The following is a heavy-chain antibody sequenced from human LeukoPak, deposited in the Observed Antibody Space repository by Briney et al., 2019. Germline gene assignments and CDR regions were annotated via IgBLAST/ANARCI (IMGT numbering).Heavy chain of an antibody. CDR3: ARGASYSSSWYHAFDI. CDR2: MNPNSGNT. J-gene: IGHJ3*02. D-gene: IGHD6-13*01. V-gene: IGHV1-8*01. Sequence: VASVKVSCKASGYTFTSYDINWVRQATGQGLEWMGWMNPNSGNTGYAQKFQGRVTMTRNTSLSTAYMELSSLRSEDTAVYYCARGASYSSSWYHAFDIWGQGTMVTVSS. CDR1: GYTFTSYD.